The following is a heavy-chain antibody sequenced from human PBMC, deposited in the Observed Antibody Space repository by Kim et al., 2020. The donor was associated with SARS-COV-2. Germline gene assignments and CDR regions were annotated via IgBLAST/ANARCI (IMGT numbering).Heavy chain of an antibody. Sequence: ASVKVSCKASGYTFTSYYMHWVRQAPGQGLEWMGIINPSGGSTSYAQKFQGRVTMTRDTSTSTVYMELSSLRSEDTAVYYCARNGVEWLEDNWFDPWGQGTLVTVSS. D-gene: IGHD3-3*01. CDR3: ARNGVEWLEDNWFDP. CDR2: INPSGGST. J-gene: IGHJ5*02. CDR1: GYTFTSYY. V-gene: IGHV1-46*01.